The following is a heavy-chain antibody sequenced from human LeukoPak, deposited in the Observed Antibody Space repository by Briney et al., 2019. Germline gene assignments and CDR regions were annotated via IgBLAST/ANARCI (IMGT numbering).Heavy chain of an antibody. V-gene: IGHV3-23*01. CDR1: GFTFSSYA. CDR2: ISCSGGST. D-gene: IGHD2-2*03. CDR3: AKWIYYYYMDV. Sequence: GGSLRLSCAASGFTFSSYAMSWVRQAPGKGLEWVSAISCSGGSTYYADSLKGRFTISRDNSKNTLYLQMNSLTAEDTAVYYCAKWIYYYYMDVWGKGTTVTVSS. J-gene: IGHJ6*03.